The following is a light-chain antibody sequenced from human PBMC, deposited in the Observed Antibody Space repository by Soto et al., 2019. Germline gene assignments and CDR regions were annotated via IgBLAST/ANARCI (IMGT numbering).Light chain of an antibody. J-gene: IGLJ1*01. V-gene: IGLV2-14*01. CDR2: EVN. Sequence: QSALTQPASLSGSPVQSITISCTGTSSDICAYYYFSWFQQHPGKANKLMISEVNNRPSGVSNRFSGSKSGNTAYLTISGLQVEDEAEYFCLSFTTTXTHVLGTGTKVXV. CDR1: SSDICAYYY. CDR3: LSFTTTXTHV.